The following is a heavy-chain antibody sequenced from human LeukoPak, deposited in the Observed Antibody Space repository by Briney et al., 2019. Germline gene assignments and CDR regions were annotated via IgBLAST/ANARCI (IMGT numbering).Heavy chain of an antibody. V-gene: IGHV4-59*08. CDR1: GGSISSYY. CDR2: IYYSGST. J-gene: IGHJ4*02. Sequence: SDTLSLTCTVSGGSISSYYWSWLRQLPGKGLEWLGFIYYSGSTHYKSSLKSRVTISVDTSKNQFSLRLTSVTAADTAVYYCARHSGSSPHYFDYWGQGTLVTVS. CDR3: ARHSGSSPHYFDY. D-gene: IGHD1-26*01.